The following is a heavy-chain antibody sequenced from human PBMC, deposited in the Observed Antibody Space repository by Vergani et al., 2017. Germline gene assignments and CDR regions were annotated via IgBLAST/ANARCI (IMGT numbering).Heavy chain of an antibody. CDR3: AGGVGSSSDYNWFDP. J-gene: IGHJ5*02. CDR1: GGTFSSYA. Sequence: QVQLVQSGAEVKKPGSSVKVSCKASGGTFSSYAISWVRQAPGQGLEWMGRIIPILGIANYAQKFQGRVTITADKSTSTAYMELSSLRSEDTAVYYWAGGVGSSSDYNWFDPWGQGTLVTVSS. CDR2: IIPILGIA. V-gene: IGHV1-69*04. D-gene: IGHD6-6*01.